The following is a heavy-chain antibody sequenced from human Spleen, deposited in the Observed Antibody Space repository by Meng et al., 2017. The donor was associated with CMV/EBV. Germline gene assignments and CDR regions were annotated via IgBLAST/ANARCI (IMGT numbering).Heavy chain of an antibody. J-gene: IGHJ4*02. Sequence: GESLKISCAASGFTFSSYAMSWVRQAPGKGLEWVSAISGSGGSTYYADSVKGRFTISRDNSKNTLYLQMNSLRSDDTAVYYCARETPLVRGASDHWGQGTLVTVSS. V-gene: IGHV3-23*01. CDR3: ARETPLVRGASDH. D-gene: IGHD3-10*01. CDR2: ISGSGGST. CDR1: GFTFSSYA.